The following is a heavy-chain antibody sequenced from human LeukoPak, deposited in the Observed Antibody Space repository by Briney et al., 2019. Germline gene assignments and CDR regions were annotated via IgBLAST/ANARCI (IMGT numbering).Heavy chain of an antibody. CDR2: IYYSGST. CDR1: GGSISSYY. CDR3: ARGRFLPLDY. V-gene: IGHV4-59*01. D-gene: IGHD3-3*01. J-gene: IGHJ4*02. Sequence: SETLSLTCTVSGGSISSYYWSWIRQPPGKGLEWIGYIYYSGSTNYNPSLKGRVTISVDTSKNQFSLKLSSVTAADTAVYYCARGRFLPLDYWGQGTLVTVSS.